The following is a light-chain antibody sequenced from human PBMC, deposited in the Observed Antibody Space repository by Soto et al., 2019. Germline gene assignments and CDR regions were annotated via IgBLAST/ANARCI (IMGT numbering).Light chain of an antibody. Sequence: QSALTQPPSVSGSPGQSVTISCTGTSSDVGSYNRASWYQQPPGTAPKLLIYEVRNRPSGVPYRFSGSKSGNTASLTISGRPAEHEADYYCSSYASSSTLVFGGGTQLTVL. J-gene: IGLJ2*01. V-gene: IGLV2-18*02. CDR3: SSYASSSTLV. CDR2: EVR. CDR1: SSDVGSYNR.